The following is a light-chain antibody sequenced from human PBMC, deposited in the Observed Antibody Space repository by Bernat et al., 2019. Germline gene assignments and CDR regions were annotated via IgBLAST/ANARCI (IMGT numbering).Light chain of an antibody. CDR1: QSISSY. CDR3: QQSYSTLT. J-gene: IGKJ4*01. V-gene: IGKV1-39*01. Sequence: DIQMTQSPSSLSASVGDRVTITCRASQSISSYLNWYQQKPGKAPKLLIYAASSLQSGVPSRFSGSGSGTDFTLTISSLQPEDFATYYCQQSYSTLTFSGRTKVEIK. CDR2: AAS.